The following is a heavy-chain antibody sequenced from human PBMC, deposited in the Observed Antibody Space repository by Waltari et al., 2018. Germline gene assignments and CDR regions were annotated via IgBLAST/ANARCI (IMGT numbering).Heavy chain of an antibody. CDR1: GFTFDDYA. CDR2: ISGNSGSI. V-gene: IGHV3-9*01. D-gene: IGHD2-2*03. Sequence: EVQLVESGGGLVQPGRSLRLSCAASGFTFDDYAMHWVRQAPGKGLEWVSGISGNSGSIGYADSVKGRFTISRDNAKNSLYLQMNSLRAEDTALYYCAKGGQLDIVVVPAAIRDWFDPWGQGTLVTVSS. J-gene: IGHJ5*02. CDR3: AKGGQLDIVVVPAAIRDWFDP.